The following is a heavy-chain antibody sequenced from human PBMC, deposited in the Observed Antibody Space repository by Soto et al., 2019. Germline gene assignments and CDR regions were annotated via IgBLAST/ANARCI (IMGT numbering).Heavy chain of an antibody. CDR2: INHSGST. CDR3: ARVTSYYDFWSGPTVFYYGMDV. D-gene: IGHD3-3*01. J-gene: IGHJ6*02. V-gene: IGHV4-34*01. Sequence: SETLSLTCAVYGGSFSGYYWSWIRQFPGKGLEWIGEINHSGSTNYNQSLKSRVTISADTSKNQFSLKLSSVTAADTAVYYCARVTSYYDFWSGPTVFYYGMDVWGQGTTVTVSS. CDR1: GGSFSGYY.